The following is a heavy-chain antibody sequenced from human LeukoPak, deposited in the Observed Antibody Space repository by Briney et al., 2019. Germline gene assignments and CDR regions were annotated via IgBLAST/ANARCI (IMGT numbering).Heavy chain of an antibody. CDR3: TKQLGGSGSH. J-gene: IGHJ4*02. CDR2: IEEDGSEI. CDR1: GFTFSNAW. D-gene: IGHD3-10*01. Sequence: PGGSLRLSCAASGFTFSNAWMNWVRQAPGRGLEWVANIEEDGSEIYYVDSVKGRFTISRDNTKNSVYLQMNSLRPEDTAVYYCTKQLGGSGSHWGQGTLVTVSS. V-gene: IGHV3-7*01.